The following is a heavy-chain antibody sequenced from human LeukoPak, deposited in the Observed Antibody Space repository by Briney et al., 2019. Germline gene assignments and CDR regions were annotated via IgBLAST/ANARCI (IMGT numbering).Heavy chain of an antibody. Sequence: KPSETLSLICSVSGGSIGELSYYWGWIRQPPGKGLEWIGNIYYSGSTYNNPSLESRVVISVDSSRNQFSLKLTSVTATDTAVYYCARQGVVGATGFDFWGQGILVTVSS. V-gene: IGHV4-39*01. CDR3: ARQGVVGATGFDF. D-gene: IGHD1-26*01. CDR1: GGSIGELSYY. CDR2: IYYSGST. J-gene: IGHJ4*02.